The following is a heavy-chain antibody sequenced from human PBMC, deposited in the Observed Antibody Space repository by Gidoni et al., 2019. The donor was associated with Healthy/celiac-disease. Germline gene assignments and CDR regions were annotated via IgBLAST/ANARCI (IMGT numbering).Heavy chain of an antibody. CDR2: ISSSGSTI. J-gene: IGHJ5*02. CDR1: GFTLSDSY. V-gene: IGHV3-11*01. CDR3: ARGGGKRWLQLGSWFDP. Sequence: QVQLVESGGGLVKRGGYLNISCAASGFTLSDSYLSWLRPAPGKGVEWVSYISSSGSTIYYADSVKGRFTISRDNAKNSLYLQMNSLRAEDTAVYYCARGGGKRWLQLGSWFDPWGQGTLVTVSS. D-gene: IGHD5-12*01.